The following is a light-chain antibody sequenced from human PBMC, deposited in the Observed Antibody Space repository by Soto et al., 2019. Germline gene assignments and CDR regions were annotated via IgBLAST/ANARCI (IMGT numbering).Light chain of an antibody. CDR2: GAS. J-gene: IGKJ1*01. CDR3: QQYGTSPPP. V-gene: IGKV3-20*01. CDR1: QSVSSSY. Sequence: EIVLTQSPGTLSLSPGERATLSCRASQSVSSSYLAWYQQKPGQAPRLLIYGASSRATGIPDRFSGSGSGTDFTLTISRLEPEVFAVDYCQQYGTSPPPFGRGTK.